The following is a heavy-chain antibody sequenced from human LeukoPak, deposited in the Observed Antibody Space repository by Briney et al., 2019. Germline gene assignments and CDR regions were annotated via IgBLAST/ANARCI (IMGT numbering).Heavy chain of an antibody. CDR1: GFTFSSYA. V-gene: IGHV3-30-3*01. Sequence: GGSLRLSCAASGFTFSSYAMHWVRQAPGKGLEWVAVISYDGSNKYYADSVKGRFTISRDNSKNTLYLQMYSLRAEDTAVYYCARALYGDYVEGYYYGMDVWGQGTTVTVSS. J-gene: IGHJ6*02. CDR3: ARALYGDYVEGYYYGMDV. D-gene: IGHD4-17*01. CDR2: ISYDGSNK.